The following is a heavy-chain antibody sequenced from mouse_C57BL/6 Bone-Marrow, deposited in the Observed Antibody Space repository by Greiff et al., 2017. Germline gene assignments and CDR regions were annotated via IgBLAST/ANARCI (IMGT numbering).Heavy chain of an antibody. D-gene: IGHD1-1*01. J-gene: IGHJ2*01. Sequence: VQLQQPGPELVKPGASVKISCKASGYTFPNYFMNWVKQSHGQSLEWIGDINPTIGGTSYNQKLKGKATLTVDKSSSTAYMELRGLTSEDSAVYYCARDYYGSSGYFDYWGQGTILTVSS. CDR1: GYTFPNYF. CDR3: ARDYYGSSGYFDY. V-gene: IGHV1-26*01. CDR2: INPTIGGT.